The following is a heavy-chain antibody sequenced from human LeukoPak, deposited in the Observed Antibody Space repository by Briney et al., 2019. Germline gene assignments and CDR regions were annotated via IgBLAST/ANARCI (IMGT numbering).Heavy chain of an antibody. CDR3: ARDPRRYCSSTSCYSFPDGLGY. CDR2: ISSSGSTI. V-gene: IGHV3-11*01. D-gene: IGHD2-2*01. CDR1: GFTFSDYY. J-gene: IGHJ4*02. Sequence: KPGGSLRLSCAASGFTFSDYYMSWIRQAPGKGLEWVSYISSSGSTIYYADSVKGRFTISRDNAKTSLYLQMDRLRAEDTAVYYCARDPRRYCSSTSCYSFPDGLGYWGQGTLVTVSS.